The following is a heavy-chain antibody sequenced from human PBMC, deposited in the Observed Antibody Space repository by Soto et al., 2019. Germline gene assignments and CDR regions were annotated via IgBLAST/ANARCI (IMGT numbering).Heavy chain of an antibody. V-gene: IGHV4-59*08. CDR1: GGSISSYY. CDR2: IYYSGST. J-gene: IGHJ5*02. D-gene: IGHD1-7*01. CDR3: ARRNNWNYSWFDL. Sequence: SETLSLTCTVSGGSISSYYWSWIRQPPGKGLEWIGYIYYSGSTNYNPSLKSRVTISVDTSKNQFSLKLSSVTAADTAVYYCARRNNWNYSWFDLWGQGTLVTVSS.